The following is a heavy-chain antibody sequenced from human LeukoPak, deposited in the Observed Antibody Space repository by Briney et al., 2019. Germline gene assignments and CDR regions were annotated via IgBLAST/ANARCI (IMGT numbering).Heavy chain of an antibody. CDR3: ARDQRGYGDSTGASKWIDP. J-gene: IGHJ5*02. CDR2: ISPYNGNT. V-gene: IGHV1-18*01. CDR1: GYTFTSYG. Sequence: DSVKVSCKASGYTFTSYGINWVRQAPGQGLEWMGWISPYNGNTKYAEKVQGRVTITTDTSTSTAYMELRSLNSDDTAVYYCARDQRGYGDSTGASKWIDPWGQGTLVTVSS. D-gene: IGHD4-17*01.